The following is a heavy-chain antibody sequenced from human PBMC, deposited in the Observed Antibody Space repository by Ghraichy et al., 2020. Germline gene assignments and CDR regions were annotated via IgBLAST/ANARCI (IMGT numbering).Heavy chain of an antibody. Sequence: SETLSLTCSVSSGSFGTHYWSWIRQSPGKGLEWIGYVYYNGGTNYNPALKSRVTISLGTSTSHFSLKLTSVTAADTAVYYCARDGPHKSSWYNPYFEVWGRGTMVTVSS. J-gene: IGHJ4*02. CDR1: SGSFGTHY. CDR2: VYYNGGT. D-gene: IGHD1-14*01. V-gene: IGHV4-59*11. CDR3: ARDGPHKSSWYNPYFEV.